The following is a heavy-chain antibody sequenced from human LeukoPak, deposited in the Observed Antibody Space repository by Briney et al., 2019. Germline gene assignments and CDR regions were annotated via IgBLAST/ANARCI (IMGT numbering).Heavy chain of an antibody. CDR3: ARHEGITMIMN. V-gene: IGHV3-66*04. J-gene: IGHJ4*02. CDR2: IYGGGST. CDR1: GFIVSTNY. D-gene: IGHD3-22*01. Sequence: GSLRLSCAASGFIVSTNYMSWVRQAPGKGLEWVSVIYGGGSTYYADPVKGRFTISRDNSKNSLYLQMNSLRAEDTAVYYCARHEGITMIMNWGQGTLVTVSS.